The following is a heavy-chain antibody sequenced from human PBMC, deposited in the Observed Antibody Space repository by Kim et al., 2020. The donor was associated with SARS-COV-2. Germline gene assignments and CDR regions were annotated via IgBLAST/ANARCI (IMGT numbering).Heavy chain of an antibody. D-gene: IGHD3-9*01. CDR3: AREFPETYYDILTGSGMDV. Sequence: ASVKVSCKASGYTFTSYGISWVRQAPGQGLEWMGWISAYNGNTNYAQKLQGRVTMTTDTSTSTAYMELRSLRSDDTAVYYCAREFPETYYDILTGSGMDVWGQGTTVTVSS. J-gene: IGHJ6*02. V-gene: IGHV1-18*01. CDR1: GYTFTSYG. CDR2: ISAYNGNT.